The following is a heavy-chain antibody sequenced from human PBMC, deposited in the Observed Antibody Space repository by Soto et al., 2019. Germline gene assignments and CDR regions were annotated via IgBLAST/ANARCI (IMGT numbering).Heavy chain of an antibody. Sequence: QVHLQESGPGLVKPSETLSLTCTVSGYSVSSGSSHWNWIRQPPGKGMEWIGYIYSIGSTSYNPSLKSRVTISVDTSKNQFSLKLRSVTAADTAVYYCASLINAAFDFWGQGTLVTVSS. V-gene: IGHV4-61*01. CDR2: IYSIGST. CDR1: GYSVSSGSSH. CDR3: ASLINAAFDF. J-gene: IGHJ4*02. D-gene: IGHD3-10*01.